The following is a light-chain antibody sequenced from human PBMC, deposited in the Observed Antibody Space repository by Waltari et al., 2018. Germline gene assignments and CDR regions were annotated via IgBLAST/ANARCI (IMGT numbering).Light chain of an antibody. CDR1: QSLGKNY. V-gene: IGKV3-20*01. Sequence: IVLTQSPGTLSLSPGDRASLSCKASQSLGKNYLAWYQHKPGQAPRLLIYGASSRAAGIPDRFSGSGSGTDFTLTISILEPENFAVYYCQQYASSVLYTFGQGTKLEIK. J-gene: IGKJ2*01. CDR2: GAS. CDR3: QQYASSVLYT.